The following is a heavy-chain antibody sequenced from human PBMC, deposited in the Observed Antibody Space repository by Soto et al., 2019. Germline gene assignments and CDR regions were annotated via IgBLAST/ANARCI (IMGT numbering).Heavy chain of an antibody. CDR2: ISYDGSNK. CDR3: ATYYYDSSGYYYFVTSGRPEGNFDY. Sequence: GGSLRLSCAASGFTFSSYAMHWVRQAPGKGLEWVAVISYDGSNKYYADSVKGRFTISRDNSKNTLYLQMNSLRAEDTAVYYCATYYYDSSGYYYFVTSGRPEGNFDYWGQGTLVTVSS. D-gene: IGHD3-22*01. V-gene: IGHV3-30-3*01. J-gene: IGHJ4*02. CDR1: GFTFSSYA.